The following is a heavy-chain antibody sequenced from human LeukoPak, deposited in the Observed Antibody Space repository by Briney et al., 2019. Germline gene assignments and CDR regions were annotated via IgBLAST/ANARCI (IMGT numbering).Heavy chain of an antibody. CDR3: AVLAPPDPGNWFDP. CDR2: IYTSGST. J-gene: IGHJ5*02. V-gene: IGHV4-61*02. D-gene: IGHD2-8*01. CDR1: GGSISSGSYY. Sequence: SETLSLTCAVSGGSISSGSYYWSWIRQPAGKGLEWIGRIYTSGSTNYNPSLKSRVTISVDTSKNQFSLKLSSVTAADTAVYYCAVLAPPDPGNWFDPWGQGTLVTVSS.